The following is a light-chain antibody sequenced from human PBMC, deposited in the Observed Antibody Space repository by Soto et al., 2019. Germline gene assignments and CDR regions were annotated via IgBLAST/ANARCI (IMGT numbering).Light chain of an antibody. Sequence: DIQMTQSPSTLSASVGDRVTITCRASQSISSWLAWYQQKPGKAPKLLIYDASSLESGVPSRFSGSGSGTEFTLTISSLQPDDFSTYYCQQYNSYCTFAQGTKV. J-gene: IGKJ1*01. CDR3: QQYNSYCT. V-gene: IGKV1-5*01. CDR2: DAS. CDR1: QSISSW.